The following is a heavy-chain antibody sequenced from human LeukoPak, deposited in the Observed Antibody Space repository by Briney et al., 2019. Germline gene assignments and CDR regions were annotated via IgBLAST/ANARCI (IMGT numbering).Heavy chain of an antibody. CDR2: IYSGGST. CDR1: GFTVSSNY. CDR3: ARRISYYYDSSGYYKAHDAFDI. D-gene: IGHD3-22*01. Sequence: GGSLRLFCAASGFTVSSNYMSWVRQAPGKGLEWVSVIYSGGSTYYADSVNGRFTISRDNSKNTVYLQMNSLRAEDTAVYYCARRISYYYDSSGYYKAHDAFDIWGQGTMVTVSS. J-gene: IGHJ3*02. V-gene: IGHV3-53*01.